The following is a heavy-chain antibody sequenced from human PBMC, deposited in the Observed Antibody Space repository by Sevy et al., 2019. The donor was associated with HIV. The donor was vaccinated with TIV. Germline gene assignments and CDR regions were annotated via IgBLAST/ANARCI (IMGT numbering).Heavy chain of an antibody. D-gene: IGHD2-21*01. J-gene: IGHJ4*02. Sequence: GGSLRLSCAASGFSFSSYGMHWVRQAPGKGLEWMSYIQYDGSNKEYGDSVKGRFTISRDNSKNTLYLQMNSLRVEDRAVFYCVKEGGGEGGDHWGQGTLVTVSS. V-gene: IGHV3-30*02. CDR3: VKEGGGEGGDH. CDR1: GFSFSSYG. CDR2: IQYDGSNK.